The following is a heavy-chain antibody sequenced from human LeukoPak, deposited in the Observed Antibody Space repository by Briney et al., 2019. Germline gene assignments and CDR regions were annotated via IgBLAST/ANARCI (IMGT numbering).Heavy chain of an antibody. V-gene: IGHV4-4*07. D-gene: IGHD6-13*01. CDR1: GRSISSYY. CDR3: ARDNTVIAAEHFDI. Sequence: PSESLSLTCTVSGRSISSYYWSWIRQPAGKGLEWIGRIYTSGSTNYNPSLKSRVTMSVDTSKNQFSLKLSSVTAADTAVYYCARDNTVIAAEHFDIWGQGTMVTVSS. J-gene: IGHJ3*02. CDR2: IYTSGST.